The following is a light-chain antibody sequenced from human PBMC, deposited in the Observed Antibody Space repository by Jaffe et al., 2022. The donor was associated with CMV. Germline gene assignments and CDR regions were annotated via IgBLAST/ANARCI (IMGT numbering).Light chain of an antibody. CDR3: QQYNSYPWT. J-gene: IGKJ1*01. CDR1: QSISNW. Sequence: DIQMTQSPSTLSASVGDRVTITCRASQSISNWLAWYQQKPGKSPRLLIYKASSLEGGVPSRFSGSGFGTEFTLTISSLQPDDFATYYCQQYNSYPWTFGHGTKVEVK. V-gene: IGKV1-5*03. CDR2: KAS.